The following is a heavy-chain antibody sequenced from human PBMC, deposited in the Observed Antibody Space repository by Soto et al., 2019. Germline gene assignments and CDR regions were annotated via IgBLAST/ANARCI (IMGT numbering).Heavy chain of an antibody. V-gene: IGHV1-2*04. CDR2: INPNNGGT. D-gene: IGHD3-9*01. CDR1: GYTFTGYY. J-gene: IGHJ4*02. CDR3: AIGLTGYQFDY. Sequence: QVQLVQSGAEVKKPGASVKVSCKASGYTFTGYYMHWVRQAPGQGLEWMGWINPNNGGTNYAQKFQGWVTMTRDTSISTAYMELSRLRSDDTAVYYCAIGLTGYQFDYWGQGTLVTVSS.